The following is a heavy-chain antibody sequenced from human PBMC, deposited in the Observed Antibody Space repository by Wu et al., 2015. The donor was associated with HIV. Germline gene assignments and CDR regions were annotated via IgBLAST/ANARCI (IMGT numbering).Heavy chain of an antibody. V-gene: IGHV1-69*12. Sequence: QVQLVQSGAEVKKPGSSVKVSCKASGGTFSSYAISWVRQAPGQGLEWIGGIIPIFGTANYAQKFQGRVTITADESTSTAYMELSSLRSEDTAVYYCARSPSYQPPTIAFDIWAKGQWSPSLQ. J-gene: IGHJ3*02. CDR2: IIPIFGTA. D-gene: IGHD2-2*01. CDR1: GGTFSSYA. CDR3: ARSPSYQPPTIAFDI.